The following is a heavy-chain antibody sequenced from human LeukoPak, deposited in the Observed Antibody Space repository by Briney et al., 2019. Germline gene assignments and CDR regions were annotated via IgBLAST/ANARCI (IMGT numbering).Heavy chain of an antibody. CDR2: ISGSGGST. Sequence: PGGSLRLSCAASGFTFSNYGMSWVRQAPGKGLEWVSSISGSGGSTYYADSVKGRFTISRDNSKNTLYLKMNSLRAEDTAVYYCARARLMRGGRYYDRVDYWGQGTLVTVSS. CDR3: ARARLMRGGRYYDRVDY. D-gene: IGHD3-22*01. V-gene: IGHV3-23*01. J-gene: IGHJ4*02. CDR1: GFTFSNYG.